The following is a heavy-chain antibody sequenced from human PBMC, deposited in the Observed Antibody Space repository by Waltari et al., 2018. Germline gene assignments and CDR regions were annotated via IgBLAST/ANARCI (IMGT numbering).Heavy chain of an antibody. CDR3: ARWTDTMIDWFDP. Sequence: QVQLQESGPGLVKPSETLSLTCTVSGGSISSYYWSWIRQPPGKGLEWIGYIYYSGSPNYTPPLKSRVTISVDTSKNQFSLKLSSVTAADTAVYYCARWTDTMIDWFDPWGQGTLVTVSS. CDR1: GGSISSYY. J-gene: IGHJ5*02. D-gene: IGHD3-22*01. CDR2: IYYSGSP. V-gene: IGHV4-59*08.